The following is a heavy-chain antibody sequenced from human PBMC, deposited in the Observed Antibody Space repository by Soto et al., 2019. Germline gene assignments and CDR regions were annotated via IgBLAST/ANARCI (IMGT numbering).Heavy chain of an antibody. V-gene: IGHV3-30*18. CDR3: GKDPNGDYIGAFDI. J-gene: IGHJ3*02. CDR2: ISYDGSNK. D-gene: IGHD4-17*01. Sequence: GGSLRLSCAASGFTFSSYGMHWVRQAPGKGLEWVAGISYDGSNKYYAEYVKGRFTISRDNSKNMLYLQMNSLRVEVTAVYYCGKDPNGDYIGAFDIWGQGTMVTVSS. CDR1: GFTFSSYG.